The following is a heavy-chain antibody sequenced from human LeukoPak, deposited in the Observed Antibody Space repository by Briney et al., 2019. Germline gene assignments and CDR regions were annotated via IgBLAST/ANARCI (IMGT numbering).Heavy chain of an antibody. CDR1: GGTFSHYT. J-gene: IGHJ5*02. CDR3: ARVFGGRIAAPLGRHWFDP. CDR2: IIPILGIA. Sequence: ASEKDSCKPCGGTFSHYTISRVRQAPGQGREWIGGIIPILGIANDDQKFQGRVTITADTPTSTADMELSSLRSEKTAVYYCARVFGGRIAAPLGRHWFDPWGQGTLVTVSS. V-gene: IGHV1-69*10. D-gene: IGHD6-6*01.